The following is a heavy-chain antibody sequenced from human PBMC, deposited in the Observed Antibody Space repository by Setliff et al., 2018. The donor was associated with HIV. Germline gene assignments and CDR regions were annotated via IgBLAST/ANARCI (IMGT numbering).Heavy chain of an antibody. D-gene: IGHD3-10*01. CDR2: IKQDGSEE. J-gene: IGHJ4*02. CDR1: GLTFSNYW. Sequence: GESLKISCAASGLTFSNYWMNWVRQAPGRGLEWVANIKQDGSEEYYVDSVKGRFTISRDNAKNSLSLQMNSLRAEDTAVYYCTRHYGSGTYCLAYWGQGTPVTVSS. V-gene: IGHV3-7*01. CDR3: TRHYGSGTYCLAY.